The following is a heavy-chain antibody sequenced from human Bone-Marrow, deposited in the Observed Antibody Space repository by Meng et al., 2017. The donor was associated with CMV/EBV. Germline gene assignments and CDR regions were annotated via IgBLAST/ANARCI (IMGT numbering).Heavy chain of an antibody. D-gene: IGHD5-18*01. J-gene: IGHJ5*02. Sequence: GASLKISCAASGFTFSNAWMSWVRQAPGKGLEWVGRIKSKTEGGTTDYAAPVKGRFIISRDDSRNTLYLQMNSLKTEDTAVYYCTSLRGDTAMVTSWGQGTLVTVSS. CDR3: TSLRGDTAMVTS. V-gene: IGHV3-15*01. CDR1: GFTFSNAW. CDR2: IKSKTEGGTT.